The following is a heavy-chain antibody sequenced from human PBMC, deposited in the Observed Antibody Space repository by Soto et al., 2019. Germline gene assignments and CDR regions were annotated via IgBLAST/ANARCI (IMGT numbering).Heavy chain of an antibody. CDR3: ARDTGWGLGY. D-gene: IGHD6-19*01. Sequence: QEQLQESGPGLVRPSGTLSLTCAVSGDSINSNYCWTWVRQPPGKGLEWIAEIYYSGGTSYNPSLKSRVTISMDKSKNQFSLNLTSVTAADTAMYYCARDTGWGLGYWGQGTLVTVSS. V-gene: IGHV4-4*02. CDR1: GDSINSNYC. CDR2: IYYSGGT. J-gene: IGHJ4*02.